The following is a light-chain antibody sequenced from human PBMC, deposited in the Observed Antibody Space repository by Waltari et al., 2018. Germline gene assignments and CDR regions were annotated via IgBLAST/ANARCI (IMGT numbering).Light chain of an antibody. CDR3: QHYLRLPVT. Sequence: EIVLTQSPGTLTLSLGERATLSCRASQSVSRALAWSQQKPGQAPRLRIYGASTRATGIPDRFSGSGSGTDFSLTISRLEPDDFAVYYCQHYLRLPVTFGQGTTVEI. V-gene: IGKV3-20*01. J-gene: IGKJ1*01. CDR2: GAS. CDR1: QSVSRA.